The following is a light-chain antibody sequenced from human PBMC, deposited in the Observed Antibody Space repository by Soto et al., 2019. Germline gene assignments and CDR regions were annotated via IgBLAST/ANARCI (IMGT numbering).Light chain of an antibody. Sequence: QSVLTQPASVSGSPGQSITISCTGTSSDVGGYNYVSWYQHHPGKAPKLIIYEVSNRPSGVSNRFSGSKSGNTASLTVSRLQAEDEADYYCTSYTSSSTYVLGTGTKVTVL. CDR3: TSYTSSSTYV. CDR1: SSDVGGYNY. CDR2: EVS. V-gene: IGLV2-14*01. J-gene: IGLJ1*01.